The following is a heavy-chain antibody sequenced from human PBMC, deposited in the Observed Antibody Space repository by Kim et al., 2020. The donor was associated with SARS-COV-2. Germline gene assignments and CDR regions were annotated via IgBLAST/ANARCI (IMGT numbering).Heavy chain of an antibody. CDR1: GFTFNNYA. Sequence: GGSLRLSCAASGFTFNNYAMSWVRQAPGKGLEWVSTISAGGDTTYYADSVKDRFTISRAKSKNTLHLQMKSLRAEDTAVYYCAKGGSSSCYEFDHWGQGTLVTVSS. D-gene: IGHD6-13*01. V-gene: IGHV3-23*01. CDR3: AKGGSSSCYEFDH. CDR2: ISAGGDTT. J-gene: IGHJ4*02.